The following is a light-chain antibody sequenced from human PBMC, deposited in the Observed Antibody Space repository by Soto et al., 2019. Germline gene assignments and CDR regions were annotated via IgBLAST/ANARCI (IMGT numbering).Light chain of an antibody. CDR3: QQYNSYV. Sequence: DVQITQTAASLSASVGDRVILTCRARQSIGNWLAWYQQKPGKAPKLLIYKASSLESGVPTRFSGSGSGTDFTLTISSLQPEDFATYYCQQYNSYVFGPGTKVDIK. J-gene: IGKJ3*01. CDR1: QSIGNW. V-gene: IGKV1-5*03. CDR2: KAS.